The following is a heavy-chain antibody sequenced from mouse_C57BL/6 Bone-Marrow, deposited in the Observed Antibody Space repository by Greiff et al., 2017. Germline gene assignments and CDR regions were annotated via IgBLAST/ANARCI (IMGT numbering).Heavy chain of an antibody. D-gene: IGHD1-1*01. J-gene: IGHJ2*01. Sequence: EVKLMESGGDLVKPGGSLKLSCAASGFTFSSYGMSWVRQTPDKRLEWVATISSGGSYTYYPDSVKGRFTISRDNAKNTLYLQMSSLKSEDTAMYYCARHGIYGSSAFDYWGQGTTLTVSS. CDR2: ISSGGSYT. V-gene: IGHV5-6*01. CDR3: ARHGIYGSSAFDY. CDR1: GFTFSSYG.